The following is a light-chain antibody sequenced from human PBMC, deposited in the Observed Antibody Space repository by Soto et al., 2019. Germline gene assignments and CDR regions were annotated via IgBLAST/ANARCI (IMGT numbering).Light chain of an antibody. V-gene: IGKV1-39*01. CDR2: AAS. J-gene: IGKJ1*01. CDR3: PQSYSTPRT. Sequence: DIQMTQSPSSLSASVGDRVTITCRASQSISSDLNWYQQKPGKAPKLLIYAASSLQSGVPSRFSGSGSGTDFTLTISSLQPEDFATYYCPQSYSTPRTFGQGTKVEIK. CDR1: QSISSD.